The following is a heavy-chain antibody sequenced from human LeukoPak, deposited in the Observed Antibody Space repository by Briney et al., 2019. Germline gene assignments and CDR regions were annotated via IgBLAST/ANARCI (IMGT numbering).Heavy chain of an antibody. CDR3: ARGTLYSGWSYYFDY. D-gene: IGHD6-19*01. CDR1: GGSISLSYYY. CDR2: VYYSGTT. J-gene: IGHJ4*02. Sequence: SETLSLTCSVSGGSISLSYYYWGGIRQPPGKALEGMGSVYYSGTTSYNPSLKSRVTISVDMYKNQFSLRLSSVTAADTAMYYCARGTLYSGWSYYFDYWGQGSQVPVSS. V-gene: IGHV4-39*07.